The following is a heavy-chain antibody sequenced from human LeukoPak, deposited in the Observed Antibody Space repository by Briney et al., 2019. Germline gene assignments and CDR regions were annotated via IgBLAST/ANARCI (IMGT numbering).Heavy chain of an antibody. Sequence: GASVKVSCKASGGTFSSYAISWVRQAPGQGLEWMGGIIPIFGTANYAQKFQGRVTITADESTSTAYMELSSLRSEDTAVYYCARDGIAARPYYYYMDVWGKGTTVTVSS. D-gene: IGHD6-6*01. CDR1: GGTFSSYA. CDR3: ARDGIAARPYYYYMDV. J-gene: IGHJ6*03. V-gene: IGHV1-69*13. CDR2: IIPIFGTA.